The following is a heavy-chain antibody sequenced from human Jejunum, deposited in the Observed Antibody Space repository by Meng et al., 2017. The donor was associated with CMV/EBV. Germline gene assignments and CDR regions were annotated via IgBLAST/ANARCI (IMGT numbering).Heavy chain of an antibody. Sequence: SGYTFTIHYIEWVRQAPGQGLEWMGIINPSGGISSAPAQKFQGRVTMTRDASTSTVYMELSSLRSEDTAIYYCARDRGMKSTGGPFDYWGQGTLVTVSS. CDR2: INPSGGIS. CDR1: GYTFTIHY. CDR3: ARDRGMKSTGGPFDY. J-gene: IGHJ4*02. D-gene: IGHD3-10*01. V-gene: IGHV1-46*01.